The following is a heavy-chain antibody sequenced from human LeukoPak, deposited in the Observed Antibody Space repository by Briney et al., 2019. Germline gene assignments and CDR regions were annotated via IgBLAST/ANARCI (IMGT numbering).Heavy chain of an antibody. D-gene: IGHD3-3*01. Sequence: GGSLRLSCAASGFTFSSYAMHWVRQAPGKGLEWVAVISYDGSNKYYADSVKGRFTISRDNSKNTLYLQMNSLRAEDTAVYYCASPALVFRHYFDYWGQGTLVTASS. CDR3: ASPALVFRHYFDY. V-gene: IGHV3-30-3*01. J-gene: IGHJ4*02. CDR2: ISYDGSNK. CDR1: GFTFSSYA.